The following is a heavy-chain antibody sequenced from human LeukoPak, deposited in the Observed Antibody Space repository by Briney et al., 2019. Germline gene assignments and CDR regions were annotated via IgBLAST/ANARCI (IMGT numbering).Heavy chain of an antibody. CDR3: ARGPSGDYDY. V-gene: IGHV3-23*01. CDR2: ISGSGDST. CDR1: GFTFSTSA. J-gene: IGHJ4*02. Sequence: QPGGSLRLSCAASGFTFSTSAMSWVRQAPGKGLEWVSGISGSGDSTYYVDSVKGRFTISRDNSKSTLYLHMNSLRAEDTAIYYCARGPSGDYDYWGQGTLVTVSS. D-gene: IGHD4-17*01.